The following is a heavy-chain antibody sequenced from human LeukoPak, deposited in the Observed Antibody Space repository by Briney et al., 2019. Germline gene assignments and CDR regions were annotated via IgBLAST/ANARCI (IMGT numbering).Heavy chain of an antibody. V-gene: IGHV3-7*01. CDR2: IKQDGSEK. CDR1: GFTVSTNY. D-gene: IGHD2-2*01. CDR3: AREGCSSTSCLYFDY. Sequence: GGSLRLSCAASGFTVSTNYMSWVRQAPGKGLEWVANIKQDGSEKYYVDSVKGRFTISRDNAKNSLYLQMNSLRAEDTAVYYCAREGCSSTSCLYFDYWGQGTLVTVSS. J-gene: IGHJ4*02.